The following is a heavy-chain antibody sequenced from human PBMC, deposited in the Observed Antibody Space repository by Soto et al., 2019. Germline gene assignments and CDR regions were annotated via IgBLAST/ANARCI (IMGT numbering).Heavy chain of an antibody. CDR2: IKPDGSAL. CDR1: GFVFSSSW. V-gene: IGHV3-7*03. CDR3: ARESLLKSMPIYGYFYYAMDV. Sequence: EAQLVESGGGLVLPGGSPRLSCAGSGFVFSSSWMTWVRQAPGKGLEWVANIKPDGSALNYADSVKGRFTISRDNARNSLYLQMSSLRAEDTAVYYCARESLLKSMPIYGYFYYAMDVWGQGTTVIVSS. D-gene: IGHD3-3*01. J-gene: IGHJ6*02.